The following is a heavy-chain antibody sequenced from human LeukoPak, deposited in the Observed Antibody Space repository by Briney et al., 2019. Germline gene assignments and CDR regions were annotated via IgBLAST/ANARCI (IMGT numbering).Heavy chain of an antibody. D-gene: IGHD6-19*01. CDR3: AKDHSSGWPYCFPY. J-gene: IGHJ4*02. CDR1: GFTFSSYA. CDR2: ISASGGST. Sequence: GGSLSLSCAASGFTFSSYAMSWVRQALGKGLEWVSAISASGGSTYYADSVKGRFTISRDNSKNTLFLQMNSLRAEDTAVYYCAKDHSSGWPYCFPYWGQGTLVTVSS. V-gene: IGHV3-23*01.